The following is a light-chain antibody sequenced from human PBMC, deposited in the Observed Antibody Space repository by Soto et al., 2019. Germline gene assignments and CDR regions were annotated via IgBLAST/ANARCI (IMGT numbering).Light chain of an antibody. Sequence: DIQMTQSPSTRSASVGDRVTMTCRASQSISNSLAWYQQKPGKAPKLLIYRASALQSGVPSRFSGSGSGTEFTLTIDSLQPDDSGTFYCQQYSTNPLTFGGGTKVDI. J-gene: IGKJ4*01. CDR3: QQYSTNPLT. CDR1: QSISNS. V-gene: IGKV1-5*03. CDR2: RAS.